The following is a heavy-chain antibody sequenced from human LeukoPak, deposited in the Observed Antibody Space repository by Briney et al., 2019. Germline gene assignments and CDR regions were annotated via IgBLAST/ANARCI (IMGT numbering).Heavy chain of an antibody. J-gene: IGHJ5*02. CDR1: GGTFSSYA. Sequence: SVKVSCKASGGTFSSYAISWVRQAPGQGLEWMGRIIPIFGTANYPQKFQGRVTITTDESTSTAYMELSSLRSEDTAVYCCAPAYVCGSYRWSPWGQGTLVTVSS. CDR2: IIPIFGTA. V-gene: IGHV1-69*05. D-gene: IGHD3-16*02. CDR3: APAYVCGSYRWSP.